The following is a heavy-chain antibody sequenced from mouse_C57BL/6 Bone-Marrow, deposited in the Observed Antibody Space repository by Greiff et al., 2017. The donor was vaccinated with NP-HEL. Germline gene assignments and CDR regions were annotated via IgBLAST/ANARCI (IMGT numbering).Heavy chain of an antibody. V-gene: IGHV1-81*01. Sequence: QVQLQQSGAELARPGASVKLSCKASGYTFTSYGISWVKQRTGQGLEWIGEIYPRSGNTYYNEKFKGKATLTADKSSSTAYMELRSLTSEDSAVYFCASRPTVVDWYFDDWGTGTTVTVSS. D-gene: IGHD1-1*01. J-gene: IGHJ1*03. CDR3: ASRPTVVDWYFDD. CDR2: IYPRSGNT. CDR1: GYTFTSYG.